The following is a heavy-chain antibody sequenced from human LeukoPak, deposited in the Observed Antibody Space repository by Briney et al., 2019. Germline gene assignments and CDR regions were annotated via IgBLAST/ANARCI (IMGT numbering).Heavy chain of an antibody. CDR3: ARDQYSGSLDY. J-gene: IGHJ4*02. Sequence: PSETLSLTCGVSGGSISSTNWWSWVRQPPGQGLEWIGEVSLTGETNYNPSLNGRVTMSLDGSRNQLSLTLTSVTAADTAVYYCARDQYSGSLDYWGQGTLVTVSS. CDR1: GGSISSTNW. D-gene: IGHD1-26*01. V-gene: IGHV4-4*02. CDR2: VSLTGET.